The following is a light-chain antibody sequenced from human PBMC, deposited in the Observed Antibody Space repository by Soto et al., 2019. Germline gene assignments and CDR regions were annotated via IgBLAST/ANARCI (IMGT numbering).Light chain of an antibody. Sequence: DIQLTQSPSLLSASIGDRVTITCRASHDLSTFLAWYQQKPGKAPKLLIYEASTLQSGVPSRFSGSGSGTEFTLTISGRLPEDFAAYHCQQLYTLPFTFGQGTRL. J-gene: IGKJ5*01. CDR1: HDLSTF. CDR3: QQLYTLPFT. V-gene: IGKV1-9*01. CDR2: EAS.